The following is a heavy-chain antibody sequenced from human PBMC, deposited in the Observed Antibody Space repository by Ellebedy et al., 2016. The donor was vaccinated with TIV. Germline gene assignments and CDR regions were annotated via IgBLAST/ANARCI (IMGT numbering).Heavy chain of an antibody. CDR2: ISSGGSTI. D-gene: IGHD1-1*01. J-gene: IGHJ4*02. Sequence: LSLTCAASGFTFSSYWMSWVRQAPGKGLEWVSYISSGGSTIYYADSVKGRFTISRDNAKNSLYLQMNSLRAEDTAVYYCAGRAYNWNDGSLFDYWGQGTLVTVSS. V-gene: IGHV3-11*01. CDR1: GFTFSSYW. CDR3: AGRAYNWNDGSLFDY.